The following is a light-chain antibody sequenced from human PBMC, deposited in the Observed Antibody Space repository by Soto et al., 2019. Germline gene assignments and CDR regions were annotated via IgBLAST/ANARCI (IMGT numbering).Light chain of an antibody. CDR3: QQYNNWPSWT. CDR1: QSVSSN. J-gene: IGKJ1*01. CDR2: GAS. V-gene: IGKV3D-15*01. Sequence: EIVMTQSPSTLSVSKGERATLSCRASQSVSSNLAWYQQKPGQAPRLLIYGASTRATGIPARFSGSGSGTEFTLTISSLQSEDFAVYYCQQYNNWPSWTVGQGTKVEIK.